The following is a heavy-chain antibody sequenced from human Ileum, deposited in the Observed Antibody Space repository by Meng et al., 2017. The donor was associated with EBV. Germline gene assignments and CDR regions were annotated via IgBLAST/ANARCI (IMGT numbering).Heavy chain of an antibody. CDR2: TSHSGST. CDR3: ASSDYYRSDY. J-gene: IGHJ4*02. CDR1: GGSISRSDW. D-gene: IGHD3-22*01. Sequence: LRLAESGPGLVKPSGTLSLTCAVSGGSISRSDWWSGVRQPPGKGLEWIGETSHSGSTNYSPSLKSRVTISLDKSKNQLSLKLNSVTAADTAVYYCASSDYYRSDYWGQGTLVTVSS. V-gene: IGHV4-4*02.